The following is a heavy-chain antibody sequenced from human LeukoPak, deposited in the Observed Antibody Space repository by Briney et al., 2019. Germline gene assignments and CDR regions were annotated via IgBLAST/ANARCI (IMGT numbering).Heavy chain of an antibody. V-gene: IGHV3-48*01. CDR1: GFTFSNYN. D-gene: IGHD6-19*01. Sequence: TGGSLRLSCAASGFTFSNYNMNWFRQAPGKGLEWVSYISDTGFSIYYADSVKGRFTISRDNAKNSLSLQMDSLRAEDTAVYYCVSALVAGTTHRGQGTLVTVSS. CDR2: ISDTGFSI. CDR3: VSALVAGTTH. J-gene: IGHJ4*02.